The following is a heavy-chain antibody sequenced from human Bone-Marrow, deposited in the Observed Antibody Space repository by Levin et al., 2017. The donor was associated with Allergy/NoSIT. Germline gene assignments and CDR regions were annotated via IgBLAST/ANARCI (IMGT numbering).Heavy chain of an antibody. D-gene: IGHD3-10*01. J-gene: IGHJ3*02. CDR1: GYTFTAYI. CDR3: GRDLIGDHDAFDI. CDR2: INPNSGDT. Sequence: SGESLKISCKAFGYTFTAYIMHWVRQAPGQGLEWMGWINPNSGDTKFAQSFQGRVTMTRDTSISTAYMELSRLTSDDTAIYYCGRDLIGDHDAFDIWGQGTMVTVSS. V-gene: IGHV1-2*02.